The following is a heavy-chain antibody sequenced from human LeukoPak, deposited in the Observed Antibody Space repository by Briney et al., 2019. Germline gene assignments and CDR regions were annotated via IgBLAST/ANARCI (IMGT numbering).Heavy chain of an antibody. Sequence: ASETLSLTCTVSGGSINSYYWGWIRQPPGKGLEWIGYIYYSGSTNYNPSLKSRVTISVDTSNNKFSLKLTSLTAADTAVCYCVRHLSAGRPAFDIWGQGTMITVSS. CDR3: VRHLSAGRPAFDI. J-gene: IGHJ3*02. V-gene: IGHV4-59*08. D-gene: IGHD2-15*01. CDR2: IYYSGST. CDR1: GGSINSYY.